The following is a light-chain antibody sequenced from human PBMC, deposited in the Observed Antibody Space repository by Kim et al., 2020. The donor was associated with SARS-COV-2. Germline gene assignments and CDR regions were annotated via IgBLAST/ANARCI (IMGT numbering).Light chain of an antibody. CDR2: EDD. V-gene: IGLV6-57*02. CDR3: LSYDSNNYWV. CDR1: GGSIASNY. J-gene: IGLJ3*02. Sequence: NFMLTQPHSVSESPGKTVTISCTGSGGSIASNYVQWFQQRPGSAPTTVIYEDDQRPSGVPDRFSGSIDSSSNSASLTISGLKTEDEADYFCLSYDSNNYWVFGGGTQLTVL.